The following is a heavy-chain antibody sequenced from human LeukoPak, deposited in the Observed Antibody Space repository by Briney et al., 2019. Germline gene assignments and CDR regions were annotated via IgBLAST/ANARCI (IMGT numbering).Heavy chain of an antibody. CDR3: ARDRRDGGYNPGDPRGFAN. Sequence: GGSLRLSCAVSGFTFSDYYMSWIRQAPGKGLEWVSRISSGGGYTGYADSLKGRFTISRDNAKNSLHLQMNSLRAEDTAVYYCARDRRDGGYNPGDPRGFANWGQGTLVTVSS. V-gene: IGHV3-11*06. CDR1: GFTFSDYY. CDR2: ISSGGGYT. D-gene: IGHD5-24*01. J-gene: IGHJ4*02.